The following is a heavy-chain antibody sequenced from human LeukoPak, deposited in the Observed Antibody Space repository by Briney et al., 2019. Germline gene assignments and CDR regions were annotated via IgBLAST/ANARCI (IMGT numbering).Heavy chain of an antibody. CDR1: GLTFSNHW. D-gene: IGHD3-3*01. J-gene: IGHJ5*02. CDR2: IRQDGGET. Sequence: PGGSVRLSCAASGLTFSNHWMSWVRQAPGMGLEWVANIRQDGGETYYMNSVKGRFTISRDNAKNALYLHMSRLRVEDTAVYYCASLGSGYYVNFFDPWGQGTRVTVSS. CDR3: ASLGSGYYVNFFDP. V-gene: IGHV3-7*01.